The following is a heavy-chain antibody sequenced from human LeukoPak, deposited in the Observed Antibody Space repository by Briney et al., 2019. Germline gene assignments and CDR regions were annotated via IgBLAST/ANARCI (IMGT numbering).Heavy chain of an antibody. J-gene: IGHJ3*02. CDR2: IRYDGINK. D-gene: IGHD3-10*01. Sequence: GSLRLSCAASGFTFSTHGMHWVRQAPGKGLEWVAFIRYDGINKHYADSVKGRFTISRDSFKNTLYLQMNSLRPEDTAVYYCAKEGDYYGSGSYRDGFDIWGQGTRATVSS. V-gene: IGHV3-30*02. CDR1: GFTFSTHG. CDR3: AKEGDYYGSGSYRDGFDI.